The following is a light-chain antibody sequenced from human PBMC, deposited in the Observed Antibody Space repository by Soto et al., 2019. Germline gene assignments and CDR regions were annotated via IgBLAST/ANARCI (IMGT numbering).Light chain of an antibody. Sequence: EIVLTQSPGTLSLSPGERATLSCRASQSVSSIYLAWYQQKPGQAPGLLIYGASSKATRITDKFIGSRSGTDFTLTISRLEPEDFAVYYCKQYGRSPYTFGPGNKHEIK. CDR1: QSVSSIY. CDR3: KQYGRSPYT. V-gene: IGKV3-20*01. J-gene: IGKJ2*01. CDR2: GAS.